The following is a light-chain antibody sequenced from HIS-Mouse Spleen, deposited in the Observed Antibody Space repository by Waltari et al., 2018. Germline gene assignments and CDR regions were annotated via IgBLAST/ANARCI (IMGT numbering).Light chain of an antibody. Sequence: QSALTQPASVSGSPGQSITISCTGTSSDVGGYNYVPWYQQHPGKAPKLMIYDVSNRPSGVSNRFSGSKSGNTASLTISGLQAEDEADYYCSSYTSSSARVLGGGTKLTVL. CDR3: SSYTSSSARV. CDR2: DVS. J-gene: IGLJ3*02. V-gene: IGLV2-14*03. CDR1: SSDVGGYNY.